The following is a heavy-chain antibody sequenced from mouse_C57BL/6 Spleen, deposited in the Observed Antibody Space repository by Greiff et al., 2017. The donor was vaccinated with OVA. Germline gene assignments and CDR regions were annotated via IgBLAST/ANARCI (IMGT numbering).Heavy chain of an antibody. CDR1: GFSLTSYG. Sequence: QVQLQQSGPGLVQPSQSLSITCTVSGFSLTSYGVHWVRQSPGKGLEWLGVIWSGGSTDYNAAFISRLSISKDNSKSQVFFKMNSLQADDTAIYYCARVSFYGNYCDYWGQGTTLTVSS. J-gene: IGHJ2*01. D-gene: IGHD2-10*01. CDR3: ARVSFYGNYCDY. V-gene: IGHV2-2*01. CDR2: IWSGGST.